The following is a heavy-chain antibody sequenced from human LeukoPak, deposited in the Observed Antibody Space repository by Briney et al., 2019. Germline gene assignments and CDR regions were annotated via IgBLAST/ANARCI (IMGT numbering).Heavy chain of an antibody. J-gene: IGHJ4*02. CDR3: VRDREGLEYFDY. D-gene: IGHD2/OR15-2a*01. CDR1: GFTFRNHG. CDR2: IWFDGSNK. Sequence: PGGSLRLSCAASGFTFRNHGMHWVRHAPRKGLERVAIIWFDGSNKYYADSLNSRFTISRDNSKNTLYLQMDSLRDDDTAVDYCVRDREGLEYFDYWGQGTLVTVSS. V-gene: IGHV3-33*01.